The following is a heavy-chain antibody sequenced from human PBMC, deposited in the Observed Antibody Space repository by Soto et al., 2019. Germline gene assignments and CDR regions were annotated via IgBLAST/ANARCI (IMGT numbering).Heavy chain of an antibody. CDR1: GFSLTTGGVG. D-gene: IGHD3-10*01. V-gene: IGHV2-5*02. Sequence: QITLKESGPTLVKPTQTLTLTFTFSGFSLTTGGVGVGWIRQPPGKALEWLAFIYWDDDKRYRPSLKRRLTITKDISKHQVVLRMTNMDPVDKATYYCAHRPSWFYHFDFWGQGTLVTVSS. CDR2: IYWDDDK. CDR3: AHRPSWFYHFDF. J-gene: IGHJ4*02.